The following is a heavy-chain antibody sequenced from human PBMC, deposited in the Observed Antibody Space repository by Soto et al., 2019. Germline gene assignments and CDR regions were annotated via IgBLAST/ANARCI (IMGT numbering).Heavy chain of an antibody. CDR1: GGTFSSYT. Sequence: ASVKVSCKASGGTFSSYTISWVRQAPGQGLEWMGRIIPILGIANYAQKFQGRVTITADKSTSTAYMELSSLRSEDTAVYYCARGQYCSGGSCYSGYYYYYMDVWGKGTTVTVSS. CDR2: IIPILGIA. V-gene: IGHV1-69*02. CDR3: ARGQYCSGGSCYSGYYYYYMDV. D-gene: IGHD2-15*01. J-gene: IGHJ6*03.